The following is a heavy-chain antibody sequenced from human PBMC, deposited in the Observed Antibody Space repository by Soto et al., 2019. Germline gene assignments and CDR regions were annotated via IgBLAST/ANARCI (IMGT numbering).Heavy chain of an antibody. CDR2: INHSGST. Sequence: QVQLQQWGAGLLKPSETLSLTCAVYGGSFSGYYWSWIRQPPGKGLEWIGEINHSGSTNYNPSLKSRVTISGDTSRNQFPLKLSSVPAADTAVYSCARGGGRLDYWGQGTLVPVSS. D-gene: IGHD6-19*01. CDR1: GGSFSGYY. V-gene: IGHV4-34*01. CDR3: ARGGGRLDY. J-gene: IGHJ4*02.